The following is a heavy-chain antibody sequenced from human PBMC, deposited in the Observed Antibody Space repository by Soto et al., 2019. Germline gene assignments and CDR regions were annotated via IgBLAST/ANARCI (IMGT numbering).Heavy chain of an antibody. V-gene: IGHV4-59*08. CDR2: IYYSGST. CDR3: VRHHDYYESRRYFDS. Sequence: SETLSLTCTVSGGTISSWYWSWIRQPPGKGLEWIGYIYYSGSTNCNPSLKSRVTISVDTSKSQFSLHLTSVTAADTGIYYCVRHHDYYESRRYFDSWAQGTLVTVSS. D-gene: IGHD3-10*01. CDR1: GGTISSWY. J-gene: IGHJ4*02.